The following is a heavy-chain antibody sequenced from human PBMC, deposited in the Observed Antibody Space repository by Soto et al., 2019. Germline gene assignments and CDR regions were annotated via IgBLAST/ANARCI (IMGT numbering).Heavy chain of an antibody. CDR3: ARVGQWLVLGSYFDY. V-gene: IGHV3-30-3*01. CDR1: GFTFSSYA. D-gene: IGHD6-19*01. J-gene: IGHJ4*02. Sequence: VQLVESGGGVVQPGRSLRLSCAASGFTFSSYAMHWVRQAPGKGLEWVAVISYDGSNKYYADSVKGRFTISRDNSKNTLYLQMNSLRAEDTAVYYCARVGQWLVLGSYFDYWGQGTLVTVSS. CDR2: ISYDGSNK.